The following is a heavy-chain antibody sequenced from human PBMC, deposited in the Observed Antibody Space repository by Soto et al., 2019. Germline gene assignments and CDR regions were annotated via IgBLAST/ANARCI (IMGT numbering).Heavy chain of an antibody. V-gene: IGHV3-30-3*01. CDR2: ISYDGSIE. D-gene: IGHD6-19*01. CDR3: ARRDKFSGGWS. CDR1: GFTFTSYA. J-gene: IGHJ4*02. Sequence: QVRLVESGGGVVQPGRSLRLSCAASGFTFTSYAMHWVRQAPGKGLEWVAAISYDGSIEDYADSVKGRFTVSRDQSDSTLHLQMDSLRPEDTAMFYCARRDKFSGGWSWGQGALVTVSS.